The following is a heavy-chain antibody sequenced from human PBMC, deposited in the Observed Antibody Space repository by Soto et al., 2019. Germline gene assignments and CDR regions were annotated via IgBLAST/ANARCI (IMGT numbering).Heavy chain of an antibody. CDR1: GGTFSSYT. V-gene: IGHV1-69*10. J-gene: IGHJ2*01. D-gene: IGHD6-19*01. CDR3: ARDGTVAGYWYFDL. CDR2: IIPILGIA. Sequence: VKVSCKASGGTFSSYTISWVRHAPGQGLEWMGRIIPILGIANYAQKFQGRVTITADKSTSTAYMELSSLRSEDTAVYYCARDGTVAGYWYFDLWGRGTLVTVSS.